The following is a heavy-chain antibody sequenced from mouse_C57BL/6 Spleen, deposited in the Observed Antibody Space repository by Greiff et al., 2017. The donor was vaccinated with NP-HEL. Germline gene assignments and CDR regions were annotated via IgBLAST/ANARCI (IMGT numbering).Heavy chain of an antibody. Sequence: EVKLVESGGGLVKPGGSLKLSCAASGFTFSDYGMHWVRQAPEKGLEWVAYISSGSSTIYYADTVKGRFTISRDNAKNTLCLQMTSLRSEDTAMYYCASREGSYFDYWGKGTTLTVSS. CDR3: ASREGSYFDY. CDR1: GFTFSDYG. J-gene: IGHJ2*01. CDR2: ISSGSSTI. V-gene: IGHV5-17*01.